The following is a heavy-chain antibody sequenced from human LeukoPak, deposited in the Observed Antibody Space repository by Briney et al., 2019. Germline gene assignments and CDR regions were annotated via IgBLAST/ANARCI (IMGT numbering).Heavy chain of an antibody. CDR3: VRMDSNGYNKRYYFDY. CDR1: GYTFRTYG. J-gene: IGHJ4*02. D-gene: IGHD3-22*01. V-gene: IGHV1-18*01. Sequence: GASVKVSCRASGYTFRTYGINWVRQAPGQGLEWLGWISANSGHTIYARNFQGRVTLTTHTSTSTAYMELRSLRSDDTAVYYCVRMDSNGYNKRYYFDYWGQGTLVTVSS. CDR2: ISANSGHT.